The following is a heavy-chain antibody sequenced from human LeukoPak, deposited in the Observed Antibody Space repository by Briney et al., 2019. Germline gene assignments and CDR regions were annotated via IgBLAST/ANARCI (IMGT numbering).Heavy chain of an antibody. CDR1: GFTFTSHD. J-gene: IGHJ5*02. Sequence: ASVKVSCRASGFTFTSHDYNWVRQATGQGLEWMGWMNPNSGNTGYAQKFQGRVTITRDTSASTAYMELSSPRSEDTAVYYCARVGTAAAGTGWFDPWGQGTLVTVSS. V-gene: IGHV1-8*01. D-gene: IGHD6-13*01. CDR2: MNPNSGNT. CDR3: ARVGTAAAGTGWFDP.